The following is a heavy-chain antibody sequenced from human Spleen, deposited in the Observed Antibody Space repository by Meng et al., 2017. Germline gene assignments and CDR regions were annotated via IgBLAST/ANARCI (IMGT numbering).Heavy chain of an antibody. CDR1: GFTFNSYD. V-gene: IGHV3-48*03. CDR3: ARDNYDAGLWFDP. D-gene: IGHD3-16*01. Sequence: GGSLRLSCAASGFTFNSYDMNWVRQAPGRGLEWVSYISSGGTTIYYTDSVKGRFTISRDNAKNSLYLQMNSLRAEDTAVYYCARDNYDAGLWFDPWGQGTLVTVSS. J-gene: IGHJ5*02. CDR2: ISSGGTTI.